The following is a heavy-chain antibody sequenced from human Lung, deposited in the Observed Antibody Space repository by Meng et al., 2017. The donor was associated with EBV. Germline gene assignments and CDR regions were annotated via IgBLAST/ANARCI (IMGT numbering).Heavy chain of an antibody. V-gene: IGHV1-24*01. CDR1: GFTLTELS. CDR2: FDREDGRT. Sequence: QGQLVQCGAEVKKPGASVKVSCKVSGFTLTELSMHWVRQAPGKGLEWMGSFDREDGRTIYAQKFQGRVSMTEDSSTDTAYMELSSLKSEDMAVYYCASGTSGDYGVWGQGVLVTVSS. D-gene: IGHD4-17*01. CDR3: ASGTSGDYGV. J-gene: IGHJ4*02.